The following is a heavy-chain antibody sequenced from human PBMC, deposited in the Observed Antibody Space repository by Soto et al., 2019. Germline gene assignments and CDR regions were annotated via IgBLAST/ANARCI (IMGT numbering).Heavy chain of an antibody. D-gene: IGHD3-3*01. CDR1: GFTFSNAW. V-gene: IGHV3-15*01. Sequence: PGGSLRLSCAASGFTFSNAWMSWVRQAPGKGLEWVGRIKSKTDGGTTDYAAPVKGRFTISRDDSKNTLYLQMNSLKTEDTAVYYCTTDRITILGVVIIWWGQGTLVTVSS. CDR3: TTDRITILGVVIIW. CDR2: IKSKTDGGTT. J-gene: IGHJ4*02.